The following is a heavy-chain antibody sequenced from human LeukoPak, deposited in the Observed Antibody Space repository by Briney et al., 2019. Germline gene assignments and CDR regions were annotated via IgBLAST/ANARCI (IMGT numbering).Heavy chain of an antibody. J-gene: IGHJ4*02. V-gene: IGHV4-4*07. CDR1: GCSISSSY. D-gene: IGHD4-17*01. CDR3: ARDSDYGDYLALGY. Sequence: PSETLSLTCTVSGCSISSSYWSWIRQPAGKGLEWIGRMYSSGSTYYNPSLKSRVSISVDTSKNLFSLKLRAVTAADTAVYYCARDSDYGDYLALGYWGQGTLVTVSS. CDR2: MYSSGST.